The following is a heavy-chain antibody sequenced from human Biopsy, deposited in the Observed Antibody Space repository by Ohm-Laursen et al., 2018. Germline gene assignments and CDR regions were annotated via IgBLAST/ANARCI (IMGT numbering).Heavy chain of an antibody. D-gene: IGHD3-3*01. CDR2: VHHDGRA. Sequence: SETLSLTCAVYGGTYSGYYWSWIRQPPGKGLEWIGEVHHDGRANYNPSLKSRVTISKDTSKNQFSLQVNSVTAADTAVYYCARTPRDSFWSGSYKRGLWFDPWGQGTLVIVSS. J-gene: IGHJ5*02. CDR1: GGTYSGYY. V-gene: IGHV4-34*01. CDR3: ARTPRDSFWSGSYKRGLWFDP.